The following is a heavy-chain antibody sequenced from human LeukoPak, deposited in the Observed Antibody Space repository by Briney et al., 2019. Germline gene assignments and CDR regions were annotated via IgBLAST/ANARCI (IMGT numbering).Heavy chain of an antibody. CDR2: ISYDGSNK. J-gene: IGHJ4*02. V-gene: IGHV3-30*03. Sequence: GRSLRLSCAASGFTFSSYGMHWVRQAPGKGLEWVAVISYDGSNKCYADSVKGRFTISRDNSKNTLYLQMNSLRAEDTAVYYCARDPLIYCSSTSCSQGAFDYWGQGTLVTVSS. CDR1: GFTFSSYG. CDR3: ARDPLIYCSSTSCSQGAFDY. D-gene: IGHD2-2*01.